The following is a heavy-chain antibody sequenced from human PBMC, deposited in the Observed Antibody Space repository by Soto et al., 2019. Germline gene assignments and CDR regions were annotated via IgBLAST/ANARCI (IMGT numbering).Heavy chain of an antibody. D-gene: IGHD4-4*01. CDR3: ASFNDRLTPATVLH. V-gene: IGHV4-31*03. J-gene: IGHJ4*02. CDR2: IYYNGNT. CDR1: GDYISSGGSY. Sequence: SETLSLTCIVSGDYISSGGSYWTWIRQHPGKGLEWIGYIYYNGNTYYNPSLKSRITISVDTSNNQFSLKLSSVTAADTAVYYCASFNDRLTPATVLHWGQGTLVTVPQ.